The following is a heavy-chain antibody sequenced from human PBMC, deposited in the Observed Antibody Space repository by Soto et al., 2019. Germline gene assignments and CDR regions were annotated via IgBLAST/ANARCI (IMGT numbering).Heavy chain of an antibody. J-gene: IGHJ5*02. CDR2: IFPSDSDT. V-gene: IGHV5-51*01. CDR1: GYRFTSYW. Sequence: GETLKISCRTSGYRFTSYWIAWVRQMPGKGLEWMGIIFPSDSDTRYSPSFQGQVTISADRSTSTVFLQWASLKASDTAVYFCARKDKSGYFNWFDPWGQGTLVTVSS. CDR3: ARKDKSGYFNWFDP. D-gene: IGHD3-22*01.